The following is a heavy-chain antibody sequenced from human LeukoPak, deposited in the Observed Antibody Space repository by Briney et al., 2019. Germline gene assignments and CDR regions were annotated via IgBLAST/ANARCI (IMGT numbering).Heavy chain of an antibody. Sequence: GESLKISFQGFGYRFPSYWIGWVRPIPGKGLEWMGIIYPGDSDTRYSPSFQGQVTISADKSISTAYLQWSSLKASDTAMYYCARAYDSSGTFDYWGQGTLVTVSS. D-gene: IGHD3-22*01. V-gene: IGHV5-51*01. CDR3: ARAYDSSGTFDY. CDR1: GYRFPSYW. J-gene: IGHJ4*02. CDR2: IYPGDSDT.